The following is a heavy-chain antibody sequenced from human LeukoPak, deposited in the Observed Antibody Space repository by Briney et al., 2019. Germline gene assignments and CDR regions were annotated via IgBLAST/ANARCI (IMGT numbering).Heavy chain of an antibody. CDR3: ARSMVRGTGSDY. J-gene: IGHJ4*02. D-gene: IGHD3-10*01. CDR1: GFTFDDYA. CDR2: ISWNSGSI. Sequence: PGGSLRLSCAASGFTFDDYAMHWVRHAPGKGLEWVSGISWNSGSIGYADSVKGRFTISRDNAKNSLYLQMNSLRAEDTAVYYCARSMVRGTGSDYWGQGTLVTVSS. V-gene: IGHV3-9*01.